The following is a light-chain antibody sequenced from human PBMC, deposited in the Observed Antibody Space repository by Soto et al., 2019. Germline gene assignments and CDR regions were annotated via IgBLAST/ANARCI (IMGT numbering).Light chain of an antibody. Sequence: EIVMTQSPATLSVSPGERATLSCRPSQSVSTNLAWYQQKPGQAPRPLMSAASTRASDVPARFSSSGSGTEFTLTISSLQSEDFALYYCQQYDTWPTFGQGTNVEIK. CDR3: QQYDTWPT. CDR2: AAS. CDR1: QSVSTN. V-gene: IGKV3-15*01. J-gene: IGKJ1*01.